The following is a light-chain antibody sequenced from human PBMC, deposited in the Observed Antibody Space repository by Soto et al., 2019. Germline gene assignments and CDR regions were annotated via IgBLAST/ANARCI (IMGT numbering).Light chain of an antibody. CDR2: EVT. J-gene: IGLJ1*01. CDR3: CSFAGSTTPLYV. Sequence: QSVLTQPASVSGSPGQSITISCTGTSSDVGSYNLVSWYRQHPGKAPKVMIYEVTKRPSGVSNRFSGSKSGNTASLTISGLQAEDEGDYYCCSFAGSTTPLYVFGTGTKLTVL. CDR1: SSDVGSYNL. V-gene: IGLV2-23*02.